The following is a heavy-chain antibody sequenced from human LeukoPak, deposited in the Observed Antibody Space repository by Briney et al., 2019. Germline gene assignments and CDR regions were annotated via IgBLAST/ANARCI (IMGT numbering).Heavy chain of an antibody. J-gene: IGHJ5*02. V-gene: IGHV1-2*02. CDR1: GYTFTGYY. CDR3: AREGYCSGGGCQNWFDP. CDR2: INPNSGGT. Sequence: ASVKVSCKASGYTFTGYYMHWVRQAPGQGLEWMGWINPNSGGTNYAQKFQGRVTMTRDTSISTAYMELSRLRSDDTAVYYCAREGYCSGGGCQNWFDPWGQGTLVTVSP. D-gene: IGHD2-15*01.